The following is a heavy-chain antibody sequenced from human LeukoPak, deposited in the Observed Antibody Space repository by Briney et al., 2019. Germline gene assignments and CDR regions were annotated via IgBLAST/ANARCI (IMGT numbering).Heavy chain of an antibody. CDR3: ATSWGNFLTGYPLEY. D-gene: IGHD3/OR15-3a*01. V-gene: IGHV1-18*01. J-gene: IGHJ4*02. CDR1: GYTFTSYG. CDR2: ISAYNGNT. Sequence: ASVKVSCKASGYTFTSYGISWVRQAPGQGLEWMGWISAYNGNTDYSQKLQGRVTMTTDTSTSTAYMELRSLRSDDTAVYYCATSWGNFLTGYPLEYWGQGTLVTVSA.